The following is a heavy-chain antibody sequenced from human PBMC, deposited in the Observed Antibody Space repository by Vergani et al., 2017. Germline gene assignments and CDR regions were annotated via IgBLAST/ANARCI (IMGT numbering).Heavy chain of an antibody. V-gene: IGHV4-34*11. D-gene: IGHD3-9*01. J-gene: IGHJ4*02. CDR3: ARVDDILTGYTFDY. Sequence: QVQLQQWGAGLLKPSETLSLTCAVYGGSFSGYYWSWIRQPPGKGLEWIGYIYYSGSTNYNPFLKSRVTISVDTSKNQFSLKLSSVTAADTAVYYCARVDDILTGYTFDYWGQGTLVTVSS. CDR1: GGSFSGYY. CDR2: IYYSGST.